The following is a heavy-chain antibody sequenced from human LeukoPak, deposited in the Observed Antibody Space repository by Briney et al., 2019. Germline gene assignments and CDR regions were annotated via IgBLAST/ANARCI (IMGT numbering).Heavy chain of an antibody. CDR3: ARDMGFLWFGESPYYYYGMDV. CDR1: GYTFTSYG. Sequence: ASVKVSCKASGYTFTSYGISWVRQAPGQGLEWMGWISAYNGNTNYAQKLQGRVTMTTDTSTSTAYMELRSLRSDDTAVYYCARDMGFLWFGESPYYYYGMDVWGHGTTVTVSS. J-gene: IGHJ6*02. V-gene: IGHV1-18*01. CDR2: ISAYNGNT. D-gene: IGHD3-10*01.